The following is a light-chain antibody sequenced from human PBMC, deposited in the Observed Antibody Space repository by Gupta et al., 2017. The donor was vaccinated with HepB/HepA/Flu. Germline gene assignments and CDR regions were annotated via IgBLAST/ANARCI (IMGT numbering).Light chain of an antibody. CDR3: QQENNWPPMGT. CDR1: QSVSSN. V-gene: IGKV3-15*01. CDR2: GAS. J-gene: IGKJ1*01. Sequence: EIVMTQSPATLSVSPGERATLSCRASQSVSSNLAWYQQKPGQAPRLLIYGASTRATGIPARFSGSGVGTEFTLTISSRQSEDFAVYYCQQENNWPPMGTFGQGTKVEIK.